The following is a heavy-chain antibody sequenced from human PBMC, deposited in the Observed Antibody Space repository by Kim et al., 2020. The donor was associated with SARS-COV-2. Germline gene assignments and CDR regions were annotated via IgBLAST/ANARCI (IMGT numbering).Heavy chain of an antibody. CDR3: AKDSSITNLDY. V-gene: IGHV3-33*06. CDR1: GYTVSTYG. Sequence: GGSLRLSCAASGYTVSTYGMHWVRQGPGKGLQWVAVIWADGSNKYYADSVKGRFTISRDNSKNTVHLQMNSLTAEDTAVYYCAKDSSITNLDYWGQGTLVTVSS. J-gene: IGHJ4*02. CDR2: IWADGSNK. D-gene: IGHD3-10*01.